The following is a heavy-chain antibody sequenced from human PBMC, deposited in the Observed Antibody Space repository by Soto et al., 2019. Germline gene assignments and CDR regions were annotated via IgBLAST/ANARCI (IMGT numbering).Heavy chain of an antibody. CDR3: AGGGVRGVITRTRDYYGMDV. J-gene: IGHJ6*02. CDR2: IYPGDSDT. CDR1: GYSFTSYW. Sequence: GESLKISCKGSGYSFTSYWISWVRQMPGKGLECMGIIYPGDSDTRYSPSFQGQVTISADKSISTAYLQWSRLKASDTAMYYCAGGGVRGVITRTRDYYGMDVWGQGTTVTVSS. V-gene: IGHV5-51*01. D-gene: IGHD3-10*01.